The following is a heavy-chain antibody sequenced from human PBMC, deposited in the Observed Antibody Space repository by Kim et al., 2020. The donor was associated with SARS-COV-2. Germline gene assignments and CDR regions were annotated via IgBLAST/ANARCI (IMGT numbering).Heavy chain of an antibody. J-gene: IGHJ4*02. CDR1: GFTFSSYA. V-gene: IGHV3-23*01. D-gene: IGHD1-26*01. CDR2: ISGGGGNT. Sequence: GGSLRLSCAASGFTFSSYAMTWVRQAPGKGLEWVSTISGGGGNTYYADSVKGRLTISRDNSKNTLYLQMNSLRAEDTAVYYCAKSIVGARSLDYWGQGTLVTVSS. CDR3: AKSIVGARSLDY.